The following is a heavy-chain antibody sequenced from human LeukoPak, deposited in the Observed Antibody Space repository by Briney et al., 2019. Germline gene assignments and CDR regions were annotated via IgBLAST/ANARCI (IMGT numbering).Heavy chain of an antibody. Sequence: GGSLRLSCVASGFTFSTHAMSWVRQAPGKGLEWVSAISGSGGSTYYADSVKGRFTISRDNSKNTLYLQMNSLRAEDTAVYYCAKDLTGGWFDPWGQGTLVTVSS. CDR3: AKDLTGGWFDP. CDR2: ISGSGGST. J-gene: IGHJ5*02. V-gene: IGHV3-23*01. D-gene: IGHD3-16*01. CDR1: GFTFSTHA.